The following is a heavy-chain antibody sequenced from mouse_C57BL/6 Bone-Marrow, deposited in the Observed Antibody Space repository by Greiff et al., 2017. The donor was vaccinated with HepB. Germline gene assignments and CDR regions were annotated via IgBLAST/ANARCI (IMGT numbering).Heavy chain of an antibody. CDR2: IDPENGDT. CDR3: TTGWDWFAY. CDR1: GFNIKDDY. J-gene: IGHJ3*01. V-gene: IGHV14-4*01. D-gene: IGHD4-1*01. Sequence: VQLKESGAELVRPGASVKLSCTASGFNIKDDYMHWVKQRPEQGLEWIGWIDPENGDTEYASKFQGKATIAADTSSNTAYLQLSSLTSEDTAVYYCTTGWDWFAYWGQGTLVTVS.